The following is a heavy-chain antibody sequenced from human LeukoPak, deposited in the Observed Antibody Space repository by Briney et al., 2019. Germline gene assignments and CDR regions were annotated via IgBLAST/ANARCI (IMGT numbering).Heavy chain of an antibody. CDR1: GFDFSTYA. D-gene: IGHD3-9*01. V-gene: IGHV3-30*04. CDR2: ISYDGSNS. CDR3: ARDGRFDWSLYFDY. J-gene: IGHJ4*02. Sequence: PGRSLRLSCAASGFDFSTYAMHWVRQAPGKGLEWVALISYDGSNSYNADSVNGRFTISRDNSRNTLFLQMHSLRAEDTAVYYCARDGRFDWSLYFDYWGQGTLVTVSS.